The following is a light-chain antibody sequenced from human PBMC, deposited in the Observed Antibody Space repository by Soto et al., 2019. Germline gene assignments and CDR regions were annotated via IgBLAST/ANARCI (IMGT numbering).Light chain of an antibody. CDR2: KAS. V-gene: IGKV1-5*03. J-gene: IGKJ4*01. Sequence: DIQMTQSPSTLSASAGDRVTITCRASQSISSWLAWYQQKPGKAPKLLIYKASTLKSGVPSRFSGSGSGTEFTLTISSLQPEDFATYYCQQLNSYPLTFGGGTKVDIK. CDR1: QSISSW. CDR3: QQLNSYPLT.